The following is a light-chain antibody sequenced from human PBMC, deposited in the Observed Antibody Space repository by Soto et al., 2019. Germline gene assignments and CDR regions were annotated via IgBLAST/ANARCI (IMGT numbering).Light chain of an antibody. J-gene: IGKJ4*01. Sequence: EIVLTHSPATLFLSPRERATLSCRASQSVSSYLAWYQHKPCQAPSLLIYAASNRATAIPARLSGIGSGTDFTLTIFFLEPEDFAVYYCQPRSTCPLTFGGGPRVDTK. CDR1: QSVSSY. CDR2: AAS. V-gene: IGKV3-11*01. CDR3: QPRSTCPLT.